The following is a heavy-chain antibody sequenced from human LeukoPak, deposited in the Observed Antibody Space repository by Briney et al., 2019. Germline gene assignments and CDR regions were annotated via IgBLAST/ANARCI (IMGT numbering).Heavy chain of an antibody. CDR3: ARGDSSGWSRAFDI. J-gene: IGHJ3*02. V-gene: IGHV1-3*03. CDR2: INAGNGNT. D-gene: IGHD6-19*01. Sequence: ASVKVSCKASGYTFTSYAMHWVRQAPGQRLEWMGWINAGNGNTKYSQEFQGRVTITRDTSASTAFMELSSLRSEDMAVYYCARGDSSGWSRAFDIWGQGTMFTVSS. CDR1: GYTFTSYA.